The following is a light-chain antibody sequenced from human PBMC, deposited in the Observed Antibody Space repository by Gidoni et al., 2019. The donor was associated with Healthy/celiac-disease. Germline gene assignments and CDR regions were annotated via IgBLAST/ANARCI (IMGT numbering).Light chain of an antibody. Sequence: DIQMPQSPSSLSASVGDRVTITCRASQSISSYLNWYQQKPGKAPKLLIYAASRLQSGVPSRFSGSGSGTDFTLTSSSLQPEDFATYYCQQSYSTPLTFGGGTKVEIK. V-gene: IGKV1-39*01. CDR2: AAS. CDR1: QSISSY. CDR3: QQSYSTPLT. J-gene: IGKJ4*01.